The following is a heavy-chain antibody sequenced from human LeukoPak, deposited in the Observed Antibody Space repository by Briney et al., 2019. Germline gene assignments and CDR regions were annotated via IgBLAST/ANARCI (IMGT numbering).Heavy chain of an antibody. CDR1: GFTVSSYG. D-gene: IGHD2-2*01. V-gene: IGHV3-33*01. CDR2: IGPDGSNK. Sequence: GGSLRLSCEASGFTVSSYGVHWVRQAPGKGLDGVHDIGPDGSNKYYADSVKGRFTISRDNSKSTLYLQMNSLRAEDTAMYYCARDPLRGTPAYNWFDPWGQGTLVTVSS. CDR3: ARDPLRGTPAYNWFDP. J-gene: IGHJ5*02.